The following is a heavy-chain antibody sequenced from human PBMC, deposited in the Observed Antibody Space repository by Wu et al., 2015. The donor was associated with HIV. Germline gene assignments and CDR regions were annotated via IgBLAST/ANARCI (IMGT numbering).Heavy chain of an antibody. CDR3: ATSYYGSGSYPTFYYYYAMDV. D-gene: IGHD3-10*01. CDR2: MNSNNGKT. J-gene: IGHJ6*02. Sequence: QVQLVQSGAEVKKPGASVKVPCQASGYTITTYDFNWVRQAPGQGLEWMGWMNSNNGKTGYGQKFQGRVAMTRNISTRTAYMELSGLKSEDTAVYYCATSYYGSGSYPTFYYYYAMDVWGQGTTVTVSS. CDR1: GYTITTYD. V-gene: IGHV1-8*01.